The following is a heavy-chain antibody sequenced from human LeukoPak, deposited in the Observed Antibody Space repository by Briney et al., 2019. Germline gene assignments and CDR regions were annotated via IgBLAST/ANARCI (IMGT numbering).Heavy chain of an antibody. CDR3: AELGITMIGGV. V-gene: IGHV3-48*03. D-gene: IGHD3-10*02. Sequence: GGSLRLSCAASGFTVSSIDMSWVRQAPGKGLEWVSYISSSGSTIYYADSVKGRFTISRDNAKNSLYLQMNSLRAEDTAVYYCAELGITMIGGVWGKGTTVTISS. J-gene: IGHJ6*04. CDR1: GFTVSSID. CDR2: ISSSGSTI.